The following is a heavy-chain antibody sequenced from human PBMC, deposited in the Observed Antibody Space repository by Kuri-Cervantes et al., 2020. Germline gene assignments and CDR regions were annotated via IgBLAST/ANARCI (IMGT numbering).Heavy chain of an antibody. CDR3: ARRLNWDGMDY. J-gene: IGHJ4*02. V-gene: IGHV1-2*02. Sequence: ASVKVSCKASGYTFTGYYMHWVRQAPGQEPERMGWMNPDSGGTKYAQEFQGRVTMTADTSINTAYMELATLRFDGTALYYCARRLNWDGMDYRGQGTLVTISS. CDR2: MNPDSGGT. D-gene: IGHD1-20*01. CDR1: GYTFTGYY.